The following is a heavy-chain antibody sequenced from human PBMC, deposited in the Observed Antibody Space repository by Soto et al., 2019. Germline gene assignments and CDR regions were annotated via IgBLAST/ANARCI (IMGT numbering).Heavy chain of an antibody. J-gene: IGHJ4*02. D-gene: IGHD3-3*01. Sequence: EVQLVESGGGLVQPGRSLRLSCAASGFTFDDYAMHWVRQAPGKGLEWVSGISWNSGSIGYADSVKGRFTISRDNAKNSLYLQMNSLRAEDTALYYCAKDIYYDFWSGYPDYWGQGTLVTVSS. CDR3: AKDIYYDFWSGYPDY. V-gene: IGHV3-9*01. CDR1: GFTFDDYA. CDR2: ISWNSGSI.